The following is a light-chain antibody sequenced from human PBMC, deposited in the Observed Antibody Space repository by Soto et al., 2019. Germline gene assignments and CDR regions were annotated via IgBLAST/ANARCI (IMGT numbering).Light chain of an antibody. CDR3: QQRANWLLT. V-gene: IGKV3-11*01. CDR1: QSVNNY. J-gene: IGKJ4*01. Sequence: EIVLTQSPATLSLSPGESATLSGRASQSVNNYLAWYQQKPGQAPRLLIYDASNRATGIPARFSGRGSGTDCTLTISILEPEDLAVYYCQQRANWLLTFGGGTKVEIK. CDR2: DAS.